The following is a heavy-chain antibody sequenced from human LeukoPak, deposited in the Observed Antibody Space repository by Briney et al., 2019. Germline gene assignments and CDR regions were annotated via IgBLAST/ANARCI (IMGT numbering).Heavy chain of an antibody. J-gene: IGHJ4*02. D-gene: IGHD1-1*01. V-gene: IGHV3-66*02. Sequence: GGSLRLSCAVSGFSVSTNYMSWVRQAPGEGPKWVSVIYTDGTTYYADSVKGRFTLSRDNSKNTLSLQMNSLRAEDTAVYYCARDSSPGNRVTYYFDYWGQGTVVAVSS. CDR3: ARDSSPGNRVTYYFDY. CDR2: IYTDGTT. CDR1: GFSVSTNY.